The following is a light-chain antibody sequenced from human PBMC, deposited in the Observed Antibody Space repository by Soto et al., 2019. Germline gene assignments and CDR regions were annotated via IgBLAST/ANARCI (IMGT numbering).Light chain of an antibody. Sequence: DIPMTQSPSSLSASVGDRVTITCRASQSISSLLNWYQQKPGKAPKFLMSAASSFQSGVPSRFSASGSGTDFTLTISSLQPEDFATYYCQQSYSIPFNFGPGTEVDLK. V-gene: IGKV1-39*01. CDR3: QQSYSIPFN. J-gene: IGKJ3*01. CDR1: QSISSL. CDR2: AAS.